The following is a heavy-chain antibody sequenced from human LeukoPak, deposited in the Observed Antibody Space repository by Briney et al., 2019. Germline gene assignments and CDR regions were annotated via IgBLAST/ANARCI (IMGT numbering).Heavy chain of an antibody. D-gene: IGHD3-22*01. V-gene: IGHV4-34*01. J-gene: IGHJ4*02. CDR1: GGSFYGYS. CDR2: INHSGST. Sequence: SETLSLTCAAYGGSFYGYSWNYIRQPPGKGLEWIGEINHSGSTHYNPSLKSRVTISVDTSKNQFSLKLSSVTAADTAVYYCARAPPPDVYDSSGYYLDYWGQGTLVTVSS. CDR3: ARAPPPDVYDSSGYYLDY.